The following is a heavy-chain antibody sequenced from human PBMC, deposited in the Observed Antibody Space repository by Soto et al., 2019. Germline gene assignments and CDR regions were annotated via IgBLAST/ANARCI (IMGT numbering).Heavy chain of an antibody. CDR3: AIMVAATQVFDY. CDR2: IYYSGST. V-gene: IGHV4-59*01. Sequence: QVQLQESGPGLVKPSETLSLTCTVSGGSISSYYWSWIRQPPGKGLEWIGYIYYSGSTNYNPSLKSRXXIXVXXSKNQFSLKLSSVTAADTAVYYCAIMVAATQVFDYWGQGTLVTVSS. J-gene: IGHJ4*02. D-gene: IGHD2-15*01. CDR1: GGSISSYY.